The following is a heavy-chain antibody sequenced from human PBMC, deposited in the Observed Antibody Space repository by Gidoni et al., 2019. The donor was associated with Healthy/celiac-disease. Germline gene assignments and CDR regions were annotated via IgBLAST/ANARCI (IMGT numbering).Heavy chain of an antibody. CDR2: IYYSGST. V-gene: IGHV4-39*01. CDR3: ARHDYVWGSYRYLFDY. J-gene: IGHJ4*02. D-gene: IGHD3-16*02. CDR1: VGSISSSSYY. Sequence: QLQLQESGPGLVKPSETLSLTCTVSVGSISSSSYYWGWIRQPPGKGLEWIGSIYYSGSTYYNPSLKSRVTISVDTSKNQFSLKLSSVTAADTAVYYCARHDYVWGSYRYLFDYWGQVTLVTVSS.